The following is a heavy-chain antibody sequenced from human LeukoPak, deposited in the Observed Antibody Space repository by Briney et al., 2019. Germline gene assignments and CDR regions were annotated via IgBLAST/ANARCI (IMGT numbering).Heavy chain of an antibody. D-gene: IGHD1-26*01. Sequence: PGWSLTLSCAASGFTFSRYWMSWLRQAPGKGLEWVANIKQDGSEKYYVDSEKGRFTISRDNAKNSLYLQMNSLRAEDTAVYYCARDKIVGATYFDYWGQGTLVTVSS. V-gene: IGHV3-7*01. J-gene: IGHJ4*02. CDR2: IKQDGSEK. CDR1: GFTFSRYW. CDR3: ARDKIVGATYFDY.